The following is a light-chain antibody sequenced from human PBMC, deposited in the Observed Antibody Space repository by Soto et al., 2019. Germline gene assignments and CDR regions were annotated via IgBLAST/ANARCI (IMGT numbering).Light chain of an antibody. Sequence: EIVLTQSPGTLSLSPGERATLSCRTSQSLSGGYLAWFQQKPGQTPRLLIYSASNRPTGIPDRFSGSGSGTDFTLTISSLEPEYFVVYYCQQNGSFPITFGQGTRLEIK. CDR2: SAS. J-gene: IGKJ5*01. CDR1: QSLSGGY. CDR3: QQNGSFPIT. V-gene: IGKV3-20*01.